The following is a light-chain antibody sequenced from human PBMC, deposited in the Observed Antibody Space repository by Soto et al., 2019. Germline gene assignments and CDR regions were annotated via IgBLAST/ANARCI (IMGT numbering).Light chain of an antibody. CDR3: QQYESSPLT. CDR1: QSVSSAL. CDR2: RAS. V-gene: IGKV3-20*01. Sequence: EIVLTQSPDTLSLSPGERATLSCRASQSVSSALLAWYQQKPGQAPRLLIYRASTRATGIPDRFTGSGSGTDLTFPISSMEPEEFEVYYCQQYESSPLTFGGGTKVEIK. J-gene: IGKJ4*01.